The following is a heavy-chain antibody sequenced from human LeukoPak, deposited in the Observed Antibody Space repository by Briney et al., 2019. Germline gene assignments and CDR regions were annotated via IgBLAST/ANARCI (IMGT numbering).Heavy chain of an antibody. CDR2: INHSGST. D-gene: IGHD3-10*01. J-gene: IGHJ6*03. CDR1: GGSFSGYY. Sequence: SETLSLTCAVYGGSFSGYYWSWIRQPPGKGLEWIGEINHSGSTNYNPSLKSRVTISVDTSKNQFSLKLSSVTAADTAVYYCARGYPYYGAGSYYYYYYMDVWGKGTTVTVCS. V-gene: IGHV4-34*01. CDR3: ARGYPYYGAGSYYYYYYMDV.